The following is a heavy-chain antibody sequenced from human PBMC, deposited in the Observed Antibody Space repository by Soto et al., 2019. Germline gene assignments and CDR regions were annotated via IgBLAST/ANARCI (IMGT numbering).Heavy chain of an antibody. V-gene: IGHV1-69*13. CDR3: ARDLGYCSSTSCYISDDAFDI. CDR2: IIPIFGTA. D-gene: IGHD2-2*02. Sequence: SVKVSCKASGGTFSSYAISWVRRAPGQGLEWMGGIIPIFGTANYAQRFQGRVTITADESTSTAYMELSSLRSGDTAVYYCARDLGYCSSTSCYISDDAFDIWGQGTMVTVS. CDR1: GGTFSSYA. J-gene: IGHJ3*02.